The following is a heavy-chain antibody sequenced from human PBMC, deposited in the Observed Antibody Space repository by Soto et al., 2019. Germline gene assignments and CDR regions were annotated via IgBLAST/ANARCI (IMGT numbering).Heavy chain of an antibody. CDR3: ARSIVVVTAADY. Sequence: GASVKVSGKASGYTFTSYAMHWVRQAPGQRLEWMGWINAGNGNTKYSQKFQGRVTITRDTSASTAYMELSSLRSEDTAVYYCARSIVVVTAADYWGQGTLVTVSS. V-gene: IGHV1-3*01. D-gene: IGHD2-21*02. CDR2: INAGNGNT. CDR1: GYTFTSYA. J-gene: IGHJ4*02.